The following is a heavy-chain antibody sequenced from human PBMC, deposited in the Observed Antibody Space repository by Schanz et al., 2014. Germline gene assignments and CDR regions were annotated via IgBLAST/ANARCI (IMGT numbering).Heavy chain of an antibody. CDR1: GGTFSSFA. CDR2: IIPILDIT. CDR3: ARAGQDYSDSSGYATYYFGN. V-gene: IGHV1-69*04. Sequence: QVQLVQSGAEVKKPGSSVKVSCKASGGTFSSFAIFWVRQAPGQGLEWMGTIIPILDITTYAQKFQGRVTITADKSTSTAYMELSNLRSEDTAVYYCARAGQDYSDSSGYATYYFGNWGQGTLVTVSS. D-gene: IGHD3-22*01. J-gene: IGHJ4*02.